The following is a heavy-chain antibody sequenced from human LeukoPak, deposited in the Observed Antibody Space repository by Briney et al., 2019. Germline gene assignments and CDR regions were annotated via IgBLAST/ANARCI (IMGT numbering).Heavy chain of an antibody. CDR2: INPNSGGT. CDR1: RYTFTGYY. CDR3: ARVHMTYYDFWSGPRHPDY. Sequence: EASVKVSCKASRYTFTGYYMHWVRQAPGQGLEWMGWINPNSGGTNYAQKFQGRVTMTRDTSISTAYMELSRLRSDDTAVYYCARVHMTYYDFWSGPRHPDYWGQGTLVTVSS. D-gene: IGHD3-3*01. J-gene: IGHJ4*02. V-gene: IGHV1-2*02.